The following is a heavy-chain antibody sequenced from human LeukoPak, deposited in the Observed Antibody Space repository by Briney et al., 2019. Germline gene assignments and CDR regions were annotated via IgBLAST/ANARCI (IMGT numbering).Heavy chain of an antibody. CDR1: GCTFSSYA. D-gene: IGHD3-3*01. V-gene: IGHV3-30-3*01. Sequence: GGSLRLSCAASGCTFSSYAMHWVRQAPGKGLEWVAVISYDGSNKYYADSVKGRFTISRDNSKNTLYLQMNSLRAEDTAVYYCAREGTIFGVVSYFDYWGQGTLVTVSS. CDR2: ISYDGSNK. J-gene: IGHJ4*02. CDR3: AREGTIFGVVSYFDY.